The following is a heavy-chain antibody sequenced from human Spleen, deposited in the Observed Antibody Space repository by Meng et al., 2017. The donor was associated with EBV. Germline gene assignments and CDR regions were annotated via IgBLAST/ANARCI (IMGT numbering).Heavy chain of an antibody. D-gene: IGHD3-22*01. J-gene: IGHJ4*02. V-gene: IGHV4-30-4*01. CDR2: NDYTGNT. CDR3: ATSPYYQDSSGLLH. CDR1: ACSLLSAVYH. Sequence: VRLRRECPVLGDPSSTTTLTATCPACSLLSAVYHCGEVLHPPGKGRECIGHNDYTGNTYYNPSLKSGLAIPVGTSKNRLSLSLASVTAADTAVYYCATSPYYQDSSGLLHWGQGALVTVSS.